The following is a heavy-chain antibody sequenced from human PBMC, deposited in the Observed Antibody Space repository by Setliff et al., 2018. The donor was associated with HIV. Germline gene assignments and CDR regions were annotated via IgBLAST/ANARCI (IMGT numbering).Heavy chain of an antibody. J-gene: IGHJ6*03. CDR1: GGALSNYA. V-gene: IGHV1-69*06. Sequence: RASVKVSCKASGGALSNYAFSWVRQAPGQGLQWMGGIIPVVDAGTYAQSFQGRLTITADKSTSTIYMELSSLTSEDTAVYYCARGADGDYRYYMDVWGRGTTVTVSS. CDR2: IIPVVDAG. CDR3: ARGADGDYRYYMDV. D-gene: IGHD4-17*01.